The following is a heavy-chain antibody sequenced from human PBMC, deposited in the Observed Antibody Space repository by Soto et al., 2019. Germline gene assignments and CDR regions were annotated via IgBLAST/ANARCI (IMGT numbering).Heavy chain of an antibody. CDR2: IKGDGTNQ. D-gene: IGHD3-16*01. CDR1: GFKFADSW. V-gene: IGHV3-7*01. Sequence: EVQLVESGGGLVQPGESLRLSCVASGFKFADSWMSWVRQAPGKGLEWVANIKGDGTNQYYLDSVKGRFFISRDNAKNSLYMQMNSLRAEDTAGYYCVTGGGALGFWGQGTMVTVSS. CDR3: VTGGGALGF. J-gene: IGHJ3*01.